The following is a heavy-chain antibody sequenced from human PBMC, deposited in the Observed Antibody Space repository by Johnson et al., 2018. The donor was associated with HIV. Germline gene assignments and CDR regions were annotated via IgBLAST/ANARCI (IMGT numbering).Heavy chain of an antibody. J-gene: IGHJ3*02. CDR3: ARDYETI. Sequence: VQLVESGGGLVQPGGSLTLSCAASGFTFSNYAMSWVRQAPGKGLEWVSIIYSGGSTYYADSVKGRFTISRDNSKDTLYLEMNSLRAEDTAVYYCARDYETIWGQGTMVTVSS. CDR1: GFTFSNYA. D-gene: IGHD3-16*01. V-gene: IGHV3-66*02. CDR2: IYSGGST.